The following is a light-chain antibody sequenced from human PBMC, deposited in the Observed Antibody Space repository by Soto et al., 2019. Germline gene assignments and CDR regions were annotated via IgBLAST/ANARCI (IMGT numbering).Light chain of an antibody. CDR1: SSDVGGYNY. CDR3: SSYTSSSTVV. CDR2: EVS. Sequence: QSALTQPASVSGPPGQSITTSCTGTSSDVGGYNYVSWYQQHPGKAPKLMIYEVSNRPSGVSNRFSGSKSGNTASLTISGLQAEDEADYYCSSYTSSSTVVFGGGTKLTVL. V-gene: IGLV2-14*01. J-gene: IGLJ2*01.